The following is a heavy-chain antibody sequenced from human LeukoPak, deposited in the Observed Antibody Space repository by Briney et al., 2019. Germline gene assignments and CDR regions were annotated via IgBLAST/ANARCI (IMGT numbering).Heavy chain of an antibody. V-gene: IGHV4-61*05. Sequence: SETLSLTCTVSGGSISSSSYYWGWIRQPPGKGLEWIGYIYYSGSTNYNPSLKSRVTISVDTSKNQFSLKLSSVTAADTAVYYCARDQRRGTGTTFHKTGDWGQGTLVTVSS. J-gene: IGHJ4*02. CDR1: GGSISSSSYY. CDR3: ARDQRRGTGTTFHKTGD. D-gene: IGHD1-1*01. CDR2: IYYSGST.